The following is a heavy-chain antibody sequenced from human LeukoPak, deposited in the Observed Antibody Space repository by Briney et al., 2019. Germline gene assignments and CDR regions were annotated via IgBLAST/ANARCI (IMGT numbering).Heavy chain of an antibody. CDR1: GFTFSSYA. J-gene: IGHJ3*02. CDR3: VKVPNYYDSSGYNDAFDI. Sequence: GGSLRLSCAASGFTFSSYAMSWVRQAPGKGLEWVSAISGSGGSTYYADSVKGRFTISRDNSKNTLYLQMNSLRAEDTAVYYCVKVPNYYDSSGYNDAFDIWGQGTMVTVSS. CDR2: ISGSGGST. V-gene: IGHV3-23*01. D-gene: IGHD3-22*01.